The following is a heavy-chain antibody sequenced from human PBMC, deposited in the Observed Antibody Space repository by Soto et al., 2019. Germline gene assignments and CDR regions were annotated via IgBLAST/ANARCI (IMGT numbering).Heavy chain of an antibody. J-gene: IGHJ4*02. V-gene: IGHV1-18*04. D-gene: IGHD3-22*01. CDR1: GYTFTSYG. CDR2: ISAYNGNT. Sequence: ASVKVSCEASGYTFTSYGISWVRQAPGQGLEWMGWISAYNGNTNYAQKLQGRVTMTTDTSTSTAYMELRSLRSDDTAVYYCAKAVYYYDSSGRWDYVYYFDYWGQGTLVTVS. CDR3: AKAVYYYDSSGRWDYVYYFDY.